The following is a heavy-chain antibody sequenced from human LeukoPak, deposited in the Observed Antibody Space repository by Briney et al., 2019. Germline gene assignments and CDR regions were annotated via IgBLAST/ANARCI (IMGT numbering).Heavy chain of an antibody. J-gene: IGHJ5*02. CDR1: GFTFSSYA. V-gene: IGHV3-23*01. Sequence: GGSLRLSCAASGFTFSSYAMSWVRQAPGKGLEWVSAISGSGGSTYYADSVKGRFTISRDNAKNSLYLQMNSLRAEDTAVYYCARDRRGDSGYVDPWGQGTLVTVSS. CDR3: ARDRRGDSGYVDP. CDR2: ISGSGGST. D-gene: IGHD5-12*01.